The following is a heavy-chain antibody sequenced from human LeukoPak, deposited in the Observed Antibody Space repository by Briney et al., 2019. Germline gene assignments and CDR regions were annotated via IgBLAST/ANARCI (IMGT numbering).Heavy chain of an antibody. CDR2: INPNSGGT. D-gene: IGHD6-19*01. CDR3: ATKGSGWYPDY. J-gene: IGHJ4*02. CDR1: GYTFTGYY. Sequence: ASVKVSCKASGYTFTGYYMHWVRQAPGQGLEWMGWINPNSGGTNYAQKFQGRVTMTEDTSTDTAYMELSSLRSEDTAVYYCATKGSGWYPDYWGQGTLVTVSS. V-gene: IGHV1-2*02.